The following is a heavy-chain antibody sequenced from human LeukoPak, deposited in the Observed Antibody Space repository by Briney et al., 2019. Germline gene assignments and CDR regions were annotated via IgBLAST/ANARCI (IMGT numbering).Heavy chain of an antibody. CDR2: IYYSGST. Sequence: SSETLSLTCAVYGGSFSGYYWSWIRQHPGKGLEWIGHIYYSGSTYYNPSLKSRVTISVDTSKNQFSLKLSSVTAADTAVYYCARDAPGGYDILTGYHNDAFDIWGQGTMVTVSS. CDR3: ARDAPGGYDILTGYHNDAFDI. V-gene: IGHV4-31*11. CDR1: GGSFSGYY. D-gene: IGHD3-9*01. J-gene: IGHJ3*02.